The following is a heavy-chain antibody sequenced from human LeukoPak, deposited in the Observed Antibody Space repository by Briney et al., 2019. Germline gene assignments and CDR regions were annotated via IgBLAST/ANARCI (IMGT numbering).Heavy chain of an antibody. CDR2: IYSGGNT. CDR3: AGDMTTETTGDY. V-gene: IGHV3-66*01. J-gene: IGHJ4*02. Sequence: GGSLRLSCAASGFTVGSNYLTWVRQAPGKGLEWVSVIYSGGNTYYADSVKGRFTISRDNSKNTLYLQMNSLRAEDTAVYYCAGDMTTETTGDYWGQGTLVTVSS. D-gene: IGHD4-17*01. CDR1: GFTVGSNY.